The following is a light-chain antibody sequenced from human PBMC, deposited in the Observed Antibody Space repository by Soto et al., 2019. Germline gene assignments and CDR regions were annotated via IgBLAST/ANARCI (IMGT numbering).Light chain of an antibody. V-gene: IGKV3-20*01. CDR1: QSVSSSY. J-gene: IGKJ1*01. Sequence: EIVLTQSPGTLYLSPGEGATLSCRASQSVSSSYLAWYQQKPGQAPRLLIYGASSRATGIPDRFSGGGSGQDFTLTISRREPEDFAVYYCQQYDNSPGTFGQGTKVEIK. CDR3: QQYDNSPGT. CDR2: GAS.